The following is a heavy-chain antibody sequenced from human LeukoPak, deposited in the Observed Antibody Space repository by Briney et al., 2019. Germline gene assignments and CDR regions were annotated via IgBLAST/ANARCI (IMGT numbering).Heavy chain of an antibody. V-gene: IGHV3-11*01. CDR1: GFTFSDYY. D-gene: IGHD5-12*01. Sequence: PGGSLRLSCAASGFTFSDYYMSWIRQAPGKGLEWVSYISSSGSTIYYADSVKGRFTISRDNAKNSLYLQMNSLRAEDTAVYYCAREILRDYYYYYGMDVWGQGTLVTVSS. J-gene: IGHJ6*02. CDR3: AREILRDYYYYYGMDV. CDR2: ISSSGSTI.